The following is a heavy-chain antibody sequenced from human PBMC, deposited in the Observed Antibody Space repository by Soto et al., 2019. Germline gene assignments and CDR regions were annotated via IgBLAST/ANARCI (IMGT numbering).Heavy chain of an antibody. V-gene: IGHV3-23*01. CDR1: GFTFSSYA. J-gene: IGHJ3*02. CDR2: ISGCGGST. CDR3: AKVRGCSGGSCIDAFDI. D-gene: IGHD2-15*01. Sequence: EVQLLESGGGLVQPGGSLRLSCAASGFTFSSYAMSWVRQAPGKGLEWVSTISGCGGSTYYADSVKGRFTISRDNFKNTLYLQMNSLRAEDTAVYYCAKVRGCSGGSCIDAFDIWGQGTMVTVSS.